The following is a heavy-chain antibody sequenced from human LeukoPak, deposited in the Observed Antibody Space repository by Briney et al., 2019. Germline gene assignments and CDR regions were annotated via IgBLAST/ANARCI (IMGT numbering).Heavy chain of an antibody. CDR1: GYTFTGYY. CDR3: ARSGAYGSGSYLSY. V-gene: IGHV1-2*02. CDR2: INPNRGGT. J-gene: IGHJ4*02. D-gene: IGHD3-10*01. Sequence: ASVKVSCKASGYTFTGYYMHWVRQAPGQGLEWMGWINPNRGGTNYAQKFQGRVTMTRDTSISTAYMELGSLRSDDTAVYYCARSGAYGSGSYLSYWGQGTLVTVSS.